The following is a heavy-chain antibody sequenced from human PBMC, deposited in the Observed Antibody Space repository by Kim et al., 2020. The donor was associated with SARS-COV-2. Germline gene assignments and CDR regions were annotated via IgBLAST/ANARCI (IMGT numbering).Heavy chain of an antibody. CDR1: GYTFTSYG. CDR3: ARKGYNWNYEDYYYYGMDV. V-gene: IGHV1-18*01. D-gene: IGHD1-7*01. Sequence: ASVKVSCKASGYTFTSYGISWVRQAPGQGLEWMGWISAYNGNTNYAQKLQGRVTMTTDTSTSTAYMELRSLRSDDTAVYYCARKGYNWNYEDYYYYGMDVWGQGTTVTVSS. J-gene: IGHJ6*02. CDR2: ISAYNGNT.